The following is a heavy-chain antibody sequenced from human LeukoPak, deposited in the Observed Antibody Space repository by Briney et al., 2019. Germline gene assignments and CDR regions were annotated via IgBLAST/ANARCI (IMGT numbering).Heavy chain of an antibody. CDR1: GYTFSSYD. V-gene: IGHV1-8*01. J-gene: IGHJ5*02. CDR3: ARRNYGSPRWFDP. Sequence: GASVKVSCKASGYTFSSYDINWVRQATGQGLEWMGWMNPKSGNTAYAQKFQGGVTTTRNTSITTAYMELNSLRSEDTAVYYCARRNYGSPRWFDPWGQGTLVTVSS. CDR2: MNPKSGNT. D-gene: IGHD5-24*01.